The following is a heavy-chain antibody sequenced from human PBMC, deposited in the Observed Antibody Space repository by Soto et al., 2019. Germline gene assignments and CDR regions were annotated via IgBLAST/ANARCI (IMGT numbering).Heavy chain of an antibody. CDR2: ISYGGSNT. J-gene: IGHJ4*02. D-gene: IGHD3-22*01. CDR1: GFTFSSYA. V-gene: IGHV3-30-3*01. CDR3: ARDREVTMRSFDY. Sequence: QVQMVESGGGVVQPGRSLRLSCAVSGFTFSSYAMHWVRQAPGKGLEWVAVISYGGSNTYFADSVKGRFTISSDKSKNTLYLQMNSLRTEDTAVYYCARDREVTMRSFDYWGQGTLVIVST.